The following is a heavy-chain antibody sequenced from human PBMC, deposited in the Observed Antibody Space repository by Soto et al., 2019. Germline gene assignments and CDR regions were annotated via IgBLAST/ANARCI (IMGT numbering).Heavy chain of an antibody. CDR3: AKAQNYYGSNGMDA. CDR1: GFTFSSYG. CDR2: ISNDGSKK. J-gene: IGHJ6*02. D-gene: IGHD3-10*01. V-gene: IGHV3-30*18. Sequence: QVQLVESGGGVVQPGRSLRLSCAASGFTFSSYGMHWVRQAPGKGLEWVAVISNDGSKKNYQESVKGRFTISRDNSKNTLYLQMNSLRAEDSALYYCAKAQNYYGSNGMDAWGQGTTVTVSS.